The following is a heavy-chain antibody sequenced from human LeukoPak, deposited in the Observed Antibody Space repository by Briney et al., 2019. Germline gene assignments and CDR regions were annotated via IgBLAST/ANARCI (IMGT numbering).Heavy chain of an antibody. Sequence: PGGSLRLSCAASGFTFSNYWMHCVRQAPGMGFGWVSSIRFDGGDTAYAVSAKGRFTISRDNAKNTLFLEMNNLRAEDTAVYYCAKEMDGFDVWGQGTLVTASS. CDR2: IRFDGGDT. CDR3: AKEMDGFDV. CDR1: GFTFSNYW. V-gene: IGHV3-74*01. J-gene: IGHJ3*01.